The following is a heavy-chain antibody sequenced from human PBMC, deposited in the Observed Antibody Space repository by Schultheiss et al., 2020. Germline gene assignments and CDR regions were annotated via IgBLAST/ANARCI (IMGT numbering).Heavy chain of an antibody. V-gene: IGHV3-30*03. CDR2: ISSDGSNK. Sequence: GGSLRLSCAASGFTFSRYGIHWVRQAPGKGLEWVAVISSDGSNKYYADSVKGRLTISRDNSKNTLYLQMNSLRAEDTAVYFCAREMSGAGGYFDYWGQGTLVNVSS. CDR3: AREMSGAGGYFDY. CDR1: GFTFSRYG. D-gene: IGHD3-10*01. J-gene: IGHJ4*02.